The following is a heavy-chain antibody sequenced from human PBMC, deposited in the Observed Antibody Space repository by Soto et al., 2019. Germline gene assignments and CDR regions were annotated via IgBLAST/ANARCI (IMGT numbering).Heavy chain of an antibody. CDR3: ARVGSYYYYYYGIDV. V-gene: IGHV4-30-2*01. Sequence: SETLSLTCAVYGGSISSGGYSWSWIRQPPGEGLEWIGYIYQSENTYSNQSLKSRVTISVDTSKNQFSLKLSSVTAADTAVYYCARVGSYYYYYYGIDVWGQGTTVTVSS. CDR1: GGSISSGGYS. CDR2: IYQSENT. J-gene: IGHJ6*02. D-gene: IGHD3-16*01.